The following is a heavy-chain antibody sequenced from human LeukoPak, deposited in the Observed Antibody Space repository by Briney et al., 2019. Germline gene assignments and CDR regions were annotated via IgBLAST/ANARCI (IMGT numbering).Heavy chain of an antibody. CDR1: GFTFSSYA. Sequence: GGSLRLSCAAPGFTFSSYAMHWVRQAPGKGLEWVAVISYDGSNKYYADSVKGRFTISRDNSKNTLYLQMNSLRAEDTAVYYCARAYVFIGLWFGEAFDYWGQGTLVTVSS. D-gene: IGHD3-10*01. CDR2: ISYDGSNK. CDR3: ARAYVFIGLWFGEAFDY. V-gene: IGHV3-30-3*01. J-gene: IGHJ4*02.